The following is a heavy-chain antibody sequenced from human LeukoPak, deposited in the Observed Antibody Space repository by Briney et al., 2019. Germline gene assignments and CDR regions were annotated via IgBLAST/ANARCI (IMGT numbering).Heavy chain of an antibody. J-gene: IGHJ4*02. Sequence: ASVTVSCKASGYTFTGYHMHWVRQAPGQGLEWMGGIIPIFGTANYAQKFQGRVTITTDESTSTAYMELSSLRSEDTAVYYCARGQDPGMELAGIGGLAYYFDYWGPGTLVTVSS. CDR3: ARGQDPGMELAGIGGLAYYFDY. D-gene: IGHD6-19*01. V-gene: IGHV1-69*05. CDR1: GYTFTGYH. CDR2: IIPIFGTA.